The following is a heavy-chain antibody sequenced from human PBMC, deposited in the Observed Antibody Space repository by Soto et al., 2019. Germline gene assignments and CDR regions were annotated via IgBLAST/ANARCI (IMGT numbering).Heavy chain of an antibody. CDR1: GFTFSSYA. V-gene: IGHV3-23*01. D-gene: IGHD2-15*01. Sequence: PGGSLRLSCAASGFTFSSYAMSWVRQAPGKGLEWVAAISGSGGSTYYADSVKGRFTISRDNSKNTLYLQMNSLRAEDTAVYYCAKRLEYCSGGSCYHYFDYWGQGTLVTVSS. J-gene: IGHJ4*02. CDR2: ISGSGGST. CDR3: AKRLEYCSGGSCYHYFDY.